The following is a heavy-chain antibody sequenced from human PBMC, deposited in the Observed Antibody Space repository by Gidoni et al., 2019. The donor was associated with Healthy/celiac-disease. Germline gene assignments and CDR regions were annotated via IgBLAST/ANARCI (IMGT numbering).Heavy chain of an antibody. V-gene: IGHV3-21*01. Sequence: EVQLVESGGGLVKPGGSLRLPCAASGVTFSSYSRNWVRQAPGKGLEWVSSISSSSSYIYYADSVKGRFTISRDHAKNSLYLQMNSLRAEDTAVYYCARVGFGVVITTYYYYYGMDVWGQGTTVTVSS. D-gene: IGHD3-3*01. CDR1: GVTFSSYS. J-gene: IGHJ6*02. CDR3: ARVGFGVVITTYYYYYGMDV. CDR2: ISSSSSYI.